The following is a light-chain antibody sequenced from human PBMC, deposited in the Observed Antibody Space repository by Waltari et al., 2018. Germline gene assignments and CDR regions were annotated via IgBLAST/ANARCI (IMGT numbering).Light chain of an antibody. J-gene: IGLJ3*02. CDR1: GSNIGAGYD. CDR2: GST. CDR3: QSYDTSLRVV. V-gene: IGLV1-40*01. Sequence: QSVLTQPPSVSGAPGQRVTISCTGSGSNIGAGYDVNWYQQLPRASPKLLIYGSTSRPLGVPDLFFGSTSGTSASLAITGLQAEDEADYYCQSYDTSLRVVFGGGTKLTVL.